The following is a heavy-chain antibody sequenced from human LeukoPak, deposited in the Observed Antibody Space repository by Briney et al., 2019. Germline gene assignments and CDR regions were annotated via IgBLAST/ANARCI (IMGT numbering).Heavy chain of an antibody. CDR1: GFTFSSYA. D-gene: IGHD3-9*01. J-gene: IGHJ6*02. CDR3: ARCGYYDILTGYYPSLCGMDV. CDR2: ISYDGSNK. V-gene: IGHV3-30-3*01. Sequence: PGGSLRLSCAASGFTFSSYAMHWVRQAPGKGLEWVAVISYDGSNKYYADSVKGRFTISRDNSKNTLYLQMNSLRAEDTAVYYCARCGYYDILTGYYPSLCGMDVWGQGTTVTVSS.